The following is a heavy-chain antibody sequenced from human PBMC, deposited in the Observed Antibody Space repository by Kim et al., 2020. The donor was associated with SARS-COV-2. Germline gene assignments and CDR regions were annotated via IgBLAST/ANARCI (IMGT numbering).Heavy chain of an antibody. CDR3: ARDNVGELLWFGELFRFDY. CDR2: ISAYNGNT. J-gene: IGHJ4*02. CDR1: GYTFTSYG. Sequence: ASVKVSCKASGYTFTSYGISWVRQAPGQRLEWMGWISAYNGNTNYAQKLQGRVTMTTDTSTSTAYMELRSLRSDDTAVYYCARDNVGELLWFGELFRFDYWGQGTLVTGSS. V-gene: IGHV1-18*01. D-gene: IGHD3-10*01.